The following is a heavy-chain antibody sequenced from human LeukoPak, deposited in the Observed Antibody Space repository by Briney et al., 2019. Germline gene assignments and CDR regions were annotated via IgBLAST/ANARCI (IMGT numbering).Heavy chain of an antibody. J-gene: IGHJ4*02. CDR3: ATKQWLAPPPDS. CDR1: GFTFSKYW. CDR2: INTDGTAT. V-gene: IGHV3-74*01. D-gene: IGHD6-19*01. Sequence: PGGSPRLSCAASGFTFSKYWMLWVRQAPGKGLESVSRINTDGTATTYADSVKGRFTVSRDNADNTMFLQMNSVRDEDTAVYYCATKQWLAPPPDSWGQGTPVTVSS.